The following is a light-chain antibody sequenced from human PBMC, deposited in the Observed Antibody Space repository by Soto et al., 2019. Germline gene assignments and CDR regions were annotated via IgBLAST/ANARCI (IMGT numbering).Light chain of an antibody. CDR2: EVN. J-gene: IGLJ2*01. Sequence: QSALTQPPSASGSPGQSVAISCSGSNSVDYNFVSWYQHHPGKAPKLILYEVNKRPSGVPDRFSGSKSGNTASLTVSGLQAEDEADYYCSSYAGDNSLDVIIGGGTKLTVL. CDR3: SSYAGDNSLDVI. V-gene: IGLV2-8*01. CDR1: NSVDYNF.